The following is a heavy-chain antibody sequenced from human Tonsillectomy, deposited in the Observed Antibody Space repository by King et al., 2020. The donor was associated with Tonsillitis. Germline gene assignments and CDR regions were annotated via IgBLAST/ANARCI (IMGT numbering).Heavy chain of an antibody. Sequence: VQLVESGGGVVQPGRSLRLSCAASGFTFSSYGMHWVRQAPGKGLEWVAVISYEGSNKYYADSVKGRFTISRENSKNTLYLQMNSLRAEDTAVYYCAKDGSIAGSYYFGYWGQGTLVTVSS. D-gene: IGHD1-26*01. V-gene: IGHV3-30*18. CDR1: GFTFSSYG. CDR2: ISYEGSNK. CDR3: AKDGSIAGSYYFGY. J-gene: IGHJ4*02.